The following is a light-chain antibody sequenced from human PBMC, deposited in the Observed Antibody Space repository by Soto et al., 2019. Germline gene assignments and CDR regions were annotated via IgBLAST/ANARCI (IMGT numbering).Light chain of an antibody. CDR3: HYYDKWPPGT. CDR1: QSISSW. J-gene: IGKJ1*01. Sequence: DIQMTQSPSTLSASVGDRVTITFRASQSISSWLAWYQQKPGKAPKLLIYDASSLESGVPSRFSGSGSGTDFTLTISSLQPEDFAVYYCHYYDKWPPGTFGQGTKVDIK. CDR2: DAS. V-gene: IGKV1-5*01.